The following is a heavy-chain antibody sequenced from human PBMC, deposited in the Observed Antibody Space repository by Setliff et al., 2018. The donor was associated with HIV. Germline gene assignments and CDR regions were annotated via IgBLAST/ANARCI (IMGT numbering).Heavy chain of an antibody. CDR1: GFNFRTYS. J-gene: IGHJ4*02. CDR3: AKVFRSSTMLLVGFDY. CDR2: ISSSTAAI. V-gene: IGHV3-21*04. D-gene: IGHD3-22*01. Sequence: GGSLRLSCAASGFNFRTYSMNWVRQAPGKGLEWVASISSSTAAIDYADSEKGRLAIYRDNTGNSLYLQMSSLRVEDTAMYYCAKVFRSSTMLLVGFDYWGQGTLVTVSS.